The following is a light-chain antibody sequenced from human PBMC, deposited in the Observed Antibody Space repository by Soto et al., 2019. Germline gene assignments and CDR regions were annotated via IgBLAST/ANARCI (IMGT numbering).Light chain of an antibody. CDR1: QSVSSSY. CDR3: QQYDSSPLS. Sequence: EIVLTQSPGTLSLSPGERATLSCRASQSVSSSYLAWYQQKPGQAPRLLIYGASSSATGIPERFSCSGSGTDFTLTVSRLEPQDFAVYFCQQYDSSPLSFGGGTKVEIK. CDR2: GAS. J-gene: IGKJ4*01. V-gene: IGKV3-20*01.